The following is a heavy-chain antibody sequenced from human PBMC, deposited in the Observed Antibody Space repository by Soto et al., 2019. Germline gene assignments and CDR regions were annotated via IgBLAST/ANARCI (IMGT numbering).Heavy chain of an antibody. CDR3: AKDTGVHYYDSSGYFDY. Sequence: GGSLRLSCAASGFTFSSYGMHWVRQAPGKGLEWVAVISYDGSNKYYADSVMGRFTISRDNSKNTLYLQMNSLRAEDTAVDYCAKDTGVHYYDSSGYFDYWGQGTLVTVSS. V-gene: IGHV3-30*18. D-gene: IGHD3-22*01. CDR2: ISYDGSNK. CDR1: GFTFSSYG. J-gene: IGHJ4*02.